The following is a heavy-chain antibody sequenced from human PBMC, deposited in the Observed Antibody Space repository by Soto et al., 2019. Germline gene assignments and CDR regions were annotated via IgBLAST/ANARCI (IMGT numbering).Heavy chain of an antibody. J-gene: IGHJ6*02. CDR3: AKDFYMYLTGGLDV. D-gene: IGHD2-8*01. V-gene: IGHV3-30*18. CDR1: GFTFSDSG. Sequence: QVQLVESGGGVVQPGRSPRLSCVASGFTFSDSGFHWVRQAPGKGLEWVALISFDGNTENSADSVKGRFTISRDNSKNTLYLQMNSLRPDDTAVYYCAKDFYMYLTGGLDVWGQGTTVTVSS. CDR2: ISFDGNTE.